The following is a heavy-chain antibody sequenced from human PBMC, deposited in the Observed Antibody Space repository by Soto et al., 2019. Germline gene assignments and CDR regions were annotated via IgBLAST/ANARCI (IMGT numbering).Heavy chain of an antibody. CDR3: AREVAAAGFVGYGMDV. D-gene: IGHD6-13*01. J-gene: IGHJ6*02. CDR2: IIPIFGTA. CDR1: GGTFSSYA. V-gene: IGHV1-69*01. Sequence: QVQLVQSGAEVKKPGSSVKVSCKASGGTFSSYAISWVRQAPGHGLEWMGGIIPIFGTANYAQKFQGRVTITADESTSTAYMELSSLRSEDTDVYYCAREVAAAGFVGYGMDVWGQGTTVTVSS.